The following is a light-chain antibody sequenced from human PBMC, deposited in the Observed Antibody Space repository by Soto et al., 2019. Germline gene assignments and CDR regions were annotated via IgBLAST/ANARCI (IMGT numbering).Light chain of an antibody. V-gene: IGKV1-6*01. J-gene: IGKJ1*01. Sequence: AIQMTQSPSSLSASVGDRVTITCRASQDIRHDLGWYQQKPGKAPKLLIFTASNLQSGVPSRFSGSGSGTDFTLTISSLQPEDFATYYCLQDYNYPRTFGQGTKVEIK. CDR2: TAS. CDR3: LQDYNYPRT. CDR1: QDIRHD.